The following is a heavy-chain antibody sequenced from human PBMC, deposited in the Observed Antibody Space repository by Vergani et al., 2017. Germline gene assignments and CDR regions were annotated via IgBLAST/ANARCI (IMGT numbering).Heavy chain of an antibody. CDR2: IYYSGST. D-gene: IGHD6-19*01. J-gene: IGHJ5*02. V-gene: IGHV4-39*01. Sequence: QLQLQESGPGLVKPSAPLSLTFSVSGASIRSSNYYWGWIRQPPGKGLEWIASIYYSGSTYYNPSLKSRVTISVDTSKNQFSLKLSSVTAADTAVYFCARHSTVEWLVKLGWIDPWGQGILVTVSS. CDR3: ARHSTVEWLVKLGWIDP. CDR1: GASIRSSNYY.